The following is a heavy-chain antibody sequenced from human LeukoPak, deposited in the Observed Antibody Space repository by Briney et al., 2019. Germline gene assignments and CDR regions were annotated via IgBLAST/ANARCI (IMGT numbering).Heavy chain of an antibody. J-gene: IGHJ4*02. V-gene: IGHV1-18*01. CDR1: GYTFTSYG. Sequence: ASVKVSCKASGYTFTSYGISWVRQAPGQGLEWMGRISAYNGNTNYAQKLQGRVTMTTDTSTSTAYMELRSLRSDDTAVYYCARFTFWSGYYPFDYWGQGTLVTVSS. CDR3: ARFTFWSGYYPFDY. CDR2: ISAYNGNT. D-gene: IGHD3-3*01.